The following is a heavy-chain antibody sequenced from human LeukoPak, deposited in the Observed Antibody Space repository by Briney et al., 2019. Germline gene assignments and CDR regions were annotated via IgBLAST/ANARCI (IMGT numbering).Heavy chain of an antibody. V-gene: IGHV4-38-2*02. CDR2: IYQSGST. CDR1: AYYISSGYY. CDR3: ARGPPPDFDC. J-gene: IGHJ4*02. Sequence: SETLSLTCSVSAYYISSGYYWGWIRQPPGKGLEWIGSIYQSGSTYYNPSLKSRVTISIDTSKNQFSLKLSSVTAADTAVYYCARGPPPDFDCWGQGTLVTVSS.